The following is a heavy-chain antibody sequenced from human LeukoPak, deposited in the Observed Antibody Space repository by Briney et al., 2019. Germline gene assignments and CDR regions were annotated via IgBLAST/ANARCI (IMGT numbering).Heavy chain of an antibody. CDR1: GGSISSSSYY. CDR2: IYYTGST. CDR3: ARRDDSSGYHKIFDY. J-gene: IGHJ4*02. V-gene: IGHV4-39*01. Sequence: PSETLSLTCTVSGGSISSSSYYWGWIRQPPGKGLEWIGSIYYTGSTYYNPSLKSRVTISVDTSKNQFSLKLSSVTAADTAVYYCARRDDSSGYHKIFDYWGPGTLVTVSS. D-gene: IGHD3-22*01.